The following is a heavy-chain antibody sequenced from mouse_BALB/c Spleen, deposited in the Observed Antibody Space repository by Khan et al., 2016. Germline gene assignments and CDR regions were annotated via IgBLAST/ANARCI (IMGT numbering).Heavy chain of an antibody. Sequence: EVKLLESGGGLVQPGGSLKLSCAASGFDFSRYWMSWVRQAPGKGLEWIGEINPDSSTINYTPSLKDKFIISRDTAKNTLYLQMSKVSSEDTALYYCARLHYDGWFAYWGQGTLVTVSA. CDR1: GFDFSRYW. CDR2: INPDSSTI. CDR3: ARLHYDGWFAY. J-gene: IGHJ3*01. V-gene: IGHV4-1*02. D-gene: IGHD1-2*01.